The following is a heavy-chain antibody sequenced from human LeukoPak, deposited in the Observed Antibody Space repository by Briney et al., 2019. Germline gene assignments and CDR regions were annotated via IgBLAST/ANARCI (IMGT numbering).Heavy chain of an antibody. J-gene: IGHJ4*02. CDR2: ISSSSSYI. D-gene: IGHD3-10*01. CDR1: GFTFSSYS. V-gene: IGHV3-21*01. Sequence: GGSLRLSCAASGFTFSSYSMNWVRQAPGKGLEWVSSISSSSSYIYYADSVKGRFTISRGNAKNSLYLQMNSLRAEDTAVYYCARGGITMVRRVDYWGQGTLVTVSS. CDR3: ARGGITMVRRVDY.